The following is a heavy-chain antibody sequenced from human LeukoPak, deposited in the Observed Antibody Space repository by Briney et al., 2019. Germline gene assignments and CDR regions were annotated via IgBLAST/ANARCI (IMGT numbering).Heavy chain of an antibody. CDR1: GYTFTNYY. CDR2: INPNSGGT. CDR3: AREKLGGCNWFDP. J-gene: IGHJ5*02. D-gene: IGHD3-10*01. V-gene: IGHV1-2*02. Sequence: ASVKVSCKASGYTFTNYYIHWVRQAPGQGLEWMGWINPNSGGTNYAQKFQGRVTMTRDTSISTAYMELSRLRSDDTAVYYCAREKLGGCNWFDPWGQGTLVTVSS.